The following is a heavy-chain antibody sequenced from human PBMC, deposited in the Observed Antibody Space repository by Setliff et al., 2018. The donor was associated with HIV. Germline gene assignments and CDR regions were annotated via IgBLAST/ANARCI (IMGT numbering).Heavy chain of an antibody. V-gene: IGHV1-8*02. Sequence: ASVKVSCKASGYTFTSSDINWVRQAPGQGLEWMGWMNPKSGNTGYAQKFQGRVAMTSNTFIGTAYMELSSLTSEDTAVYYCARGHLDYNYWEDIVGHWFDPWGQGTLVT. D-gene: IGHD2-15*01. CDR3: ARGHLDYNYWEDIVGHWFDP. CDR2: MNPKSGNT. J-gene: IGHJ5*02. CDR1: GYTFTSSD.